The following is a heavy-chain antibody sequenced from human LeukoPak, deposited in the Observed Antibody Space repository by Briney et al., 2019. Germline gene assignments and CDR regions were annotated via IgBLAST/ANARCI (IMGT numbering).Heavy chain of an antibody. D-gene: IGHD1-26*01. CDR1: EFTFNNYW. V-gene: IGHV3-7*01. Sequence: GGSLRLSCAASEFTFNNYWMSWVHQAPGKGLEWVANIKQDGSEKYYVDSVKGRFTISRDNAKNSLYLQMNSLRAEDTAVYYCESDSGSYRNWGQGTLVTVSS. J-gene: IGHJ4*02. CDR2: IKQDGSEK. CDR3: ESDSGSYRN.